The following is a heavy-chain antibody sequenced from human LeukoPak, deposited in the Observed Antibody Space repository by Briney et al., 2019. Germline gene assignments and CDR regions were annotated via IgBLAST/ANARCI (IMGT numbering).Heavy chain of an antibody. J-gene: IGHJ5*02. D-gene: IGHD2-2*01. CDR1: GGPFSSYA. Sequence: SVKVSCKASGGPFSSYAISWVRQAPGQGLEWMGGIIPIFGTANYAQKFQGRVTITTDESTSTAYMELSSLRSEDTAVYYCARPVVPAAMGSWFDPWGQGTLVTVSS. CDR2: IIPIFGTA. CDR3: ARPVVPAAMGSWFDP. V-gene: IGHV1-69*05.